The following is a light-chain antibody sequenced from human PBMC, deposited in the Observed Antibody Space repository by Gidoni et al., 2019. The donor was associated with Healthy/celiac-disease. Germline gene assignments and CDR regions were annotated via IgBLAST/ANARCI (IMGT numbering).Light chain of an antibody. Sequence: DIQMTQSPSTMSASVGDRVTITCRASQSISSWLAWYQQKPGKAPQLLIYAASSLESGVPSRFSGSGSGTEFTLIIRSLQPDDFATYFCQQYNSYLFTFGPGPKVDIK. CDR2: AAS. V-gene: IGKV1-5*01. CDR3: QQYNSYLFT. J-gene: IGKJ3*01. CDR1: QSISSW.